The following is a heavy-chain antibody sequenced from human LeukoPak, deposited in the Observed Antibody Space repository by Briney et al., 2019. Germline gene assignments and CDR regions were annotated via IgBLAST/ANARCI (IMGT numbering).Heavy chain of an antibody. CDR3: ARSQATAMVSDN. CDR2: IYYSGRT. Sequence: KPSETLSLTCTVSGGSLNISSYYWGWIRQPPGKGLEWIGSIYYSGRTYYNPSLKIRVTIFVDTSKNQFSLKLNSVTAADTAVYYCARSQATAMVSDNWGQGTLVTVSS. J-gene: IGHJ4*02. V-gene: IGHV4-39*01. CDR1: GGSLNISSYY. D-gene: IGHD2-2*01.